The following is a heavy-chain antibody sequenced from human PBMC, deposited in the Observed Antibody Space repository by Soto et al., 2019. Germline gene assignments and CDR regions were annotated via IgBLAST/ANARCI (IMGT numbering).Heavy chain of an antibody. D-gene: IGHD3-3*01. V-gene: IGHV3-15*01. CDR3: TTDGLVSTFFGHSAYYSYGMDV. CDR1: GFTFSNAG. Sequence: VGPLRPSCAASGFTFSNAGMSCVLQAPGRPREWIARIKSKTDGGTTDYAAPVKGRLTISRDASKHTPHPQMNSLKPEDTSVYYCTTDGLVSTFFGHSAYYSYGMDVWGQGTVVTVSS. J-gene: IGHJ6*02. CDR2: IKSKTDGGTT.